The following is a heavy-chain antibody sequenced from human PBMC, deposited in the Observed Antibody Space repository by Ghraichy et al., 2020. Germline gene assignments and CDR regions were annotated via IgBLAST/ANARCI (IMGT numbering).Heavy chain of an antibody. J-gene: IGHJ4*02. CDR3: AKPSRGGYDSDLYFDY. D-gene: IGHD5-12*01. Sequence: LSLTCAASGFTFSSYAMSWVRQAPGKGLEWVSAISGSGGSTYYADSVKGRFTISRDNSKNTLYLQMNSLRAEDTAVYYCAKPSRGGYDSDLYFDYWGQGTLVTVSS. V-gene: IGHV3-23*01. CDR2: ISGSGGST. CDR1: GFTFSSYA.